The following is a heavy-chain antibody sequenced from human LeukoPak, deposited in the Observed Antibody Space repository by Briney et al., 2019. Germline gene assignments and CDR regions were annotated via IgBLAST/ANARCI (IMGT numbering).Heavy chain of an antibody. V-gene: IGHV4-59*01. D-gene: IGHD1-26*01. Sequence: PSETLSLTCTVSGGSISSYYWSWIRQPPGKGLEWIGYIYYSGSTNYKPSLKSRVTISVDTSKNQFSLKLSSVTAADTAEYYCARDSVVGAITGFGYWGQGTLVTVSS. CDR3: ARDSVVGAITGFGY. CDR1: GGSISSYY. CDR2: IYYSGST. J-gene: IGHJ4*02.